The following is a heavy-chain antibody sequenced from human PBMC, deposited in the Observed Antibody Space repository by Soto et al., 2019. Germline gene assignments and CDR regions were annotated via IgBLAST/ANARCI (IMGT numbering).Heavy chain of an antibody. V-gene: IGHV1-46*01. Sequence: ASVNVSCKASGYTFTSYYMHWVRQAPGQGLEWMGIINPSGGSTSYAQKFQGRVTMTRDTSTSTVYMELSSLRSEDTAVYYCARVSIFGVLFDYWGQGTLVTVSS. CDR1: GYTFTSYY. J-gene: IGHJ4*02. CDR3: ARVSIFGVLFDY. D-gene: IGHD3-3*01. CDR2: INPSGGST.